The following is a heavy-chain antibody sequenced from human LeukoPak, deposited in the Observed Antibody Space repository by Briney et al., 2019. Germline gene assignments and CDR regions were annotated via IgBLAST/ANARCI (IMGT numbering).Heavy chain of an antibody. CDR3: AREPPTHRDSSKYDGN. CDR1: GFTFRTYW. J-gene: IGHJ4*02. Sequence: GGSLRLSCVASGFTFRTYWMSWVRQAPGKGLEWVANIKQDGSEKYYVDSVKGRFTISRDNADNSLFLQVDSLRAEDTALYYCAREPPTHRDSSKYDGNWGQGTLVTVSS. V-gene: IGHV3-7*01. CDR2: IKQDGSEK. D-gene: IGHD4-11*01.